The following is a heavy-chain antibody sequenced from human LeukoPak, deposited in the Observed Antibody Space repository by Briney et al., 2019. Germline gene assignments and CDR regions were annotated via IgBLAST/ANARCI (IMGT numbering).Heavy chain of an antibody. CDR2: ISSSGSTI. CDR3: ARDLSPYDSSGYYYPSMDV. CDR1: GFTFSDYY. Sequence: NPGGSLRLSCAASGFTFSDYYMSWIRQAPGKGLEWVSYISSSGSTIYYADSVKGRFTISRDNAKNSLYLQMNSLRAEDTAVYYCARDLSPYDSSGYYYPSMDVWGKGTTVTVSS. J-gene: IGHJ6*04. V-gene: IGHV3-11*04. D-gene: IGHD3-22*01.